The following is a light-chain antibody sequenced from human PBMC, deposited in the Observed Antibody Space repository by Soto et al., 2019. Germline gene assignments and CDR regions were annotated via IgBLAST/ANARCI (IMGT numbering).Light chain of an antibody. J-gene: IGKJ1*01. CDR1: QIINNNY. V-gene: IGKV3-20*01. CDR3: QHYATSSWM. CDR2: DAS. Sequence: VLTQSPGTLSLSPGSSATLSCRASQIINNNYLAWYQHKPGQAPRLLMYDASLSATGVPDRFSASGSGTDFTLTLSGLEPEDFALYYCQHYATSSWMFGQGTKVDIK.